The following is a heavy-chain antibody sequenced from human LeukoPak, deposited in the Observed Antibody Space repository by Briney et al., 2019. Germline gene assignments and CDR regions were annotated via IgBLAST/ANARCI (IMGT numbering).Heavy chain of an antibody. CDR3: ASPPSGSYYGPLVLWDY. CDR2: IYYSGST. CDR1: GGSVSSGSYY. D-gene: IGHD3-10*01. V-gene: IGHV4-61*01. J-gene: IGHJ4*02. Sequence: SETLSLTCTVSGGSVSSGSYYWSWIRQPPGKGLEWIGYIYYSGSTNYNPSLKSRVTISVDTSKNQFSLKLSSVTAADTAVYYCASPPSGSYYGPLVLWDYWGQGTLVTVSS.